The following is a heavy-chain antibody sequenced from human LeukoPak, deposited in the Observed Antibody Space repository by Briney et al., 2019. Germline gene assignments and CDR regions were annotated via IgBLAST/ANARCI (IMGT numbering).Heavy chain of an antibody. CDR2: ISSSGSTI. D-gene: IGHD3-22*01. J-gene: IGHJ4*02. CDR1: GFTFSDYY. V-gene: IGHV3-11*01. Sequence: GGPLRLSCAASGFTFSDYYMSWIRQAPGGGLEWVSYISSSGSTIYYADSVKGRFTIARDNANNSMSLQMNSLRAEDTAVYYCARRYYYDSSGYSYFDYWGQGTLVTVSS. CDR3: ARRYYYDSSGYSYFDY.